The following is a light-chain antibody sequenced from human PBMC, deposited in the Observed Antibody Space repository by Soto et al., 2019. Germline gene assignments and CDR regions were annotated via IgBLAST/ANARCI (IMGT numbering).Light chain of an antibody. CDR2: DVS. V-gene: IGLV2-14*01. CDR3: SSYTSISPPFV. J-gene: IGLJ1*01. CDR1: SSDVGGYNY. Sequence: QSVLTQPASVSGSPGQSITISCTGTSSDVGGYNYVSWYQQHPGKAPKLMIYDVSNRPSGVSNRFSGSKSGNTASLTISGLQAEDVADYYCSSYTSISPPFVFGPGTKVTVL.